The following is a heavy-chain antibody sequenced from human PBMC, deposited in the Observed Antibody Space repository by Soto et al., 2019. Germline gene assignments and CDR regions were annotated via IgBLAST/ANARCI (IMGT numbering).Heavy chain of an antibody. CDR1: GGTFSSYT. CDR2: IIPILGIA. V-gene: IGHV1-69*02. CDR3: ARGQNRREDYYYYYMDV. D-gene: IGHD1-26*01. J-gene: IGHJ6*03. Sequence: SVKVSCKASGGTFSSYTISWVRQAPGQGLEWMGKIIPILGIANYAQKFQGRVTITADKSTSTAYMELSSLRTEDTAVYYCARGQNRREDYYYYYMDVWGKGTTVTVSS.